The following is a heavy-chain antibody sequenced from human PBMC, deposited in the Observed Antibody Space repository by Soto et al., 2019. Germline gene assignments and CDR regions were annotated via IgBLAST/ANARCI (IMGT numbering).Heavy chain of an antibody. CDR1: GFPFSSYA. Sequence: PGGSLRLSCAASGFPFSSYAMSWVRQAPGKGLEWVSAISGSGGSTYYADSVKGRFTISRDNSKNTLYLQMNSLRAEDTAVYYCARALYCSSTSCYMEASPGYMDVWGKGTTVTVSS. CDR2: ISGSGGST. J-gene: IGHJ6*03. D-gene: IGHD2-2*02. V-gene: IGHV3-23*01. CDR3: ARALYCSSTSCYMEASPGYMDV.